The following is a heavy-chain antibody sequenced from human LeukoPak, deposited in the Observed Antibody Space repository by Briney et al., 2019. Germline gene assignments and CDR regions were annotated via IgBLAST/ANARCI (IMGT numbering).Heavy chain of an antibody. D-gene: IGHD5-12*01. CDR1: GYSFTSYW. V-gene: IGHV5-10-1*01. CDR3: AREYSGYDSHSDY. CDR2: IDPSDSYT. J-gene: IGHJ4*02. Sequence: GESLKISCKGSGYSFTSYWISWVRQTPGKGLEWMGSIDPSDSYTNYNPSFQGHVTISANKSISTAYLQWTGLKASDTAMYYCAREYSGYDSHSDYWGQGTLVTVSS.